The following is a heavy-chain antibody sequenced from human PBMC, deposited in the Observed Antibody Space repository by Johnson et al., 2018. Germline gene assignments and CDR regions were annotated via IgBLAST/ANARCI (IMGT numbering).Heavy chain of an antibody. Sequence: QVQLVESGGGVVQPGRSLRLSCAASGFTFSSYAMHWVRQAPGKGLEWVAVISYDGSNKYYADSGKGRFTISRDNSTNTLSLQMNGLRAEDTSVNWGPYYYDRSGRPYYYGMDGWGQGTTVTVS. CDR1: GFTFSSYA. D-gene: IGHD3-22*01. CDR3: PYYYDRSGRPYYYGMDG. V-gene: IGHV3-30-3*01. CDR2: ISYDGSNK. J-gene: IGHJ6*02.